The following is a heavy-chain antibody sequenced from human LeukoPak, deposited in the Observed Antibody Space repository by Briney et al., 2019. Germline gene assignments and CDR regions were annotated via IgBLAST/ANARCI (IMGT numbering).Heavy chain of an antibody. CDR1: VGSISSGNW. CDR2: IHHNGTR. D-gene: IGHD2-2*02. J-gene: IGHJ6*02. Sequence: SGTLSLTCGVSVGSISSGNWWSWVRQSPGKGLEWIGEIHHNGTRNYNPSLKSRVTISADTFKNHFSLILTSLTAADTAVYYCATAPILRGEGGEHYKYGMDVWGQGTTVIVSS. V-gene: IGHV4-4*02. CDR3: ATAPILRGEGGEHYKYGMDV.